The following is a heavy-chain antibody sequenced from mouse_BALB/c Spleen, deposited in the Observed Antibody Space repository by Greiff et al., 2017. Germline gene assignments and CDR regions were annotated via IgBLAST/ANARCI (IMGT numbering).Heavy chain of an antibody. CDR2: IWGDGST. CDR1: GFSLTGYG. V-gene: IGHV2-6-7*01. Sequence: QVQLKESGPGLVAPSQSLSITCTVSGFSLTGYGVNWVRQPPGKGLEWLGMIWGDGSTDYNSALKSRLSISKDNSKSQVFLKMNSLQTDDTARYYCARDRGGNYGYYAMDDWGQGTSVTVSS. D-gene: IGHD2-1*01. J-gene: IGHJ4*01. CDR3: ARDRGGNYGYYAMDD.